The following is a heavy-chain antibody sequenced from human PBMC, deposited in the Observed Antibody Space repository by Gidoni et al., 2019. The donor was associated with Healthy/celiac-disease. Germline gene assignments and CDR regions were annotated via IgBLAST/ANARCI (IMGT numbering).Heavy chain of an antibody. CDR2: IYPGDSDT. D-gene: IGHD2-15*01. V-gene: IGHV5-51*01. Sequence: EVQLVQSGAEVKKPGESLTISCKGSGYSFTSYWIGWVRQMPGKGLEWMGIIYPGDSDTRYSPSFQGQVTISADKSISTAYLQWSSLKASDTAMYYCALPRYCSGGSCLYFDYWGQGTLVTVSS. J-gene: IGHJ4*02. CDR1: GYSFTSYW. CDR3: ALPRYCSGGSCLYFDY.